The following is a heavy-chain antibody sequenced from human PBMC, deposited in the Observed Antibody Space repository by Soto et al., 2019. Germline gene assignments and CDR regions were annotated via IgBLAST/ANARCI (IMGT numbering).Heavy chain of an antibody. V-gene: IGHV4-59*01. CDR3: ARGAADTAMVDS. J-gene: IGHJ4*02. CDR2: IFYSGST. Sequence: SETLSLTCTVSGGSIRSYYWTWIRQPPGKGLEWLGYIFYSGSTFYNPSLKSRVTISIHTSKSQFSLQLTSVTAADTAVYYCARGAADTAMVDSWGQGTVGTVSS. CDR1: GGSIRSYY. D-gene: IGHD5-18*01.